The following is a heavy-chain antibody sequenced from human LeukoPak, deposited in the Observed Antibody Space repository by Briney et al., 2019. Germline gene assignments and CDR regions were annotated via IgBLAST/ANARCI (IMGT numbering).Heavy chain of an antibody. D-gene: IGHD2-2*01. V-gene: IGHV3-23*01. Sequence: GGSLRLSCAASGFTFTTYAMSWVRQAPGKGLEWVSSISNTADARYYAASAKGRFAISRDNSMNTLYLQMNSLTAEDTAVYYCAKGALSTIFDYWGQGTLVTVSS. CDR2: ISNTADAR. J-gene: IGHJ4*02. CDR1: GFTFTTYA. CDR3: AKGALSTIFDY.